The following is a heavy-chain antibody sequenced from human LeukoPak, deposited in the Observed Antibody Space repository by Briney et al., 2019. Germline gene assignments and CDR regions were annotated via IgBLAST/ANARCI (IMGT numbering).Heavy chain of an antibody. J-gene: IGHJ6*03. CDR2: IYHSGST. CDR3: AAGSSSTEPLLYCYYYMDV. CDR1: GGSISSSSYY. D-gene: IGHD6-6*01. V-gene: IGHV4-39*07. Sequence: KTSETLSLTCTVSGGSISSSSYYWGWIRQPPGKGLEWIGSIYHSGSTYYNPSLKSRVTISVDTSKNQFSLKLSSVTAADTAVYYCAAGSSSTEPLLYCYYYMDVWGKGTTVTVSS.